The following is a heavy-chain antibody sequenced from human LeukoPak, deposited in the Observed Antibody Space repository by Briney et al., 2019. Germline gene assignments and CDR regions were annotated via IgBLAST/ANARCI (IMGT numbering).Heavy chain of an antibody. CDR1: GGSISSYY. Sequence: SETLSLTCTVSGGSISSYYWSWIRQPPGKGLEWIGYIYYSGATNYNPSLKSRVIISVDRTKNQFSLELSSVTAADTAVYYCATLKGAPDNWFDPWGQGTLVTVSS. J-gene: IGHJ5*02. V-gene: IGHV4-59*01. CDR2: IYYSGAT. CDR3: ATLKGAPDNWFDP.